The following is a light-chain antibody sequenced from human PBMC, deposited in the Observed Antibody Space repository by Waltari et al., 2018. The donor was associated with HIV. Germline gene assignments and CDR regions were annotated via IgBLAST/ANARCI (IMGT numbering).Light chain of an antibody. CDR1: QGISSN. Sequence: RVTITCRASQGISSNLAWYQQKPGQAPTLLIYAASSLPTGVPSRFSGSGSGTEFTLTVRRLQPEDFATYFCQHLNSFPPFTFGPGTTVDVK. CDR2: AAS. J-gene: IGKJ3*01. V-gene: IGKV1-9*01. CDR3: QHLNSFPPFT.